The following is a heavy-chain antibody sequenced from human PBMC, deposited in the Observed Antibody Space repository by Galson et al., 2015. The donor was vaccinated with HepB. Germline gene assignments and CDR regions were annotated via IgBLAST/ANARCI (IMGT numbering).Heavy chain of an antibody. J-gene: IGHJ4*02. V-gene: IGHV3-74*03. Sequence: SLRLSCAAAGVTFNRFAMTWVRQTPGKGLVWVAYIDSDERGTKYADSVKGRFTISRDNARNTVFLQMNSLRVEDTAVYFCGRSRGASGYHYDYWGQGTLVAVSP. D-gene: IGHD3-22*01. CDR2: IDSDERGT. CDR1: GVTFNRFA. CDR3: GRSRGASGYHYDY.